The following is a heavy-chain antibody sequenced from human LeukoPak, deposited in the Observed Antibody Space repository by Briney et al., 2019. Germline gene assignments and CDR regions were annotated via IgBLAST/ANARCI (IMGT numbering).Heavy chain of an antibody. CDR1: GLTVSTNH. J-gene: IGHJ3*01. CDR3: TKSGPPDPY. Sequence: GGSLRLSCVASGLTVSTNHMSWVRQAPGEGLEWVSVIYSGAGTNYADSVKGRFTISRDNSKNTLYLQMNSLRAEDTAMYYCTKSGPPDPYWGQGTMVTVSS. V-gene: IGHV3-53*01. CDR2: IYSGAGT.